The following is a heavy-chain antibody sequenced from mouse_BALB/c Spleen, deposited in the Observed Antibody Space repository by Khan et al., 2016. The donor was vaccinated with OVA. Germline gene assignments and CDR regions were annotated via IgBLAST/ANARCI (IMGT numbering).Heavy chain of an antibody. CDR1: GFSLTGYG. V-gene: IGHV2-6-7*01. D-gene: IGHD2-10*01. CDR2: IWGDGSS. J-gene: IGHJ4*01. CDR3: ARAYYGNYREAMDY. Sequence: QVQLKQSGPGLVAPSQSLSITCTVSGFSLTGYGVNWVRQPPGKGLEWLGMIWGDGSSDYNSALKSRMSIWKDNSKCQAFLKINSLQTDDTARYYCARAYYGNYREAMDYWGQGTSVTVSS.